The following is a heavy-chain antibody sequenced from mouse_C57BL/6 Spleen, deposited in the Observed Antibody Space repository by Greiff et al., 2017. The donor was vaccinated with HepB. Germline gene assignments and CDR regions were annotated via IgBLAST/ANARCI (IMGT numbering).Heavy chain of an antibody. CDR2: IYPGDGDT. J-gene: IGHJ3*01. CDR1: GYAFSSSW. CDR3: ASNYYGNPFAY. Sequence: VKLQESGPELVKPGASVKISCKASGYAFSSSWMNWVKQRPGKGLEWIGRIYPGDGDTNYNGKFKGKATLTADKSSSTAYMQLSSLTSEDSAVYFCASNYYGNPFAYWGQGTLVTVSA. V-gene: IGHV1-82*01. D-gene: IGHD2-1*01.